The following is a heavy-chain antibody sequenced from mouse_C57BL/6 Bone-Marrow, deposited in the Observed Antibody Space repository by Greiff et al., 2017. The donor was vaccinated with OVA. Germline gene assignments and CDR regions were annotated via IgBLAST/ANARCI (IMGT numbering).Heavy chain of an antibody. V-gene: IGHV1-9*01. D-gene: IGHD2-5*01. CDR1: GYTFTCYW. CDR2: ILPGSGST. CDR3: YRCSNYEGGFAY. Sequence: QVQLKQSGTELMKPGASVKLSCKATGYTFTCYWLEWVKQRPGHGPEWIGGILPGSGSTNYYAKFKGKATFTADSSSNPTYVQLSSLTTEDAASDDCYRCSNYEGGFAYWGQGTLVTVSA. J-gene: IGHJ3*01.